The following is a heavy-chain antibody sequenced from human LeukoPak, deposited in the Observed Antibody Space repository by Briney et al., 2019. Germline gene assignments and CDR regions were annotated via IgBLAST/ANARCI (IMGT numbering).Heavy chain of an antibody. D-gene: IGHD4-17*01. V-gene: IGHV4-39*07. J-gene: IGHJ4*02. CDR2: VYFDGDT. CDR3: AGAGYGDYYFDY. CDR1: GDSIHSVYYF. Sequence: SETLSLTCTVSGDSIHSVYYFWGWIRQPPGKGLEWIGSVYFDGDTSYSPSLKSRVIISVDTSKNQFSLNLTSVTAADTAVYYCAGAGYGDYYFDYWGQGTLVTVSS.